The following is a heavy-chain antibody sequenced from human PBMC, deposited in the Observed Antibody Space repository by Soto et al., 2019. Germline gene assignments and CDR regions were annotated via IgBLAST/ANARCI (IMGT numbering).Heavy chain of an antibody. V-gene: IGHV2-5*02. Sequence: QITLRESGPTLVKPTQTLMLTCTFSGFSLNTGGLGVGWIRQPPGKALEWLALIYWDNDKRYSPSLMSRLTITKDTSKNQAVLTMTNMDPVDAATYYCVHSRCGGDCLQSYSSHYYYGMDVWGQGTTVTVSS. D-gene: IGHD2-21*02. J-gene: IGHJ6*02. CDR1: GFSLNTGGLG. CDR2: IYWDNDK. CDR3: VHSRCGGDCLQSYSSHYYYGMDV.